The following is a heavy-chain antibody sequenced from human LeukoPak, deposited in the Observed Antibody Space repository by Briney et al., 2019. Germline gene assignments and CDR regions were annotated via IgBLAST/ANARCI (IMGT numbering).Heavy chain of an antibody. Sequence: PSETLSLTCTVSGGSISSYYWSWIRQPPGKGLEWIGYIYYSGSTNYNPSLKSRVTISVDTSKNQFSLKLSSVTAADTAVYYCARDSPLSGYYDSSGYFHWYFDLWGRGTLVTVSS. D-gene: IGHD3-22*01. V-gene: IGHV4-59*01. CDR2: IYYSGST. CDR3: ARDSPLSGYYDSSGYFHWYFDL. CDR1: GGSISSYY. J-gene: IGHJ2*01.